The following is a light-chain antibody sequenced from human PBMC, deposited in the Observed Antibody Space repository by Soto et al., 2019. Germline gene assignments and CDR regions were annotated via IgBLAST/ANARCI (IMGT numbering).Light chain of an antibody. CDR3: SSYTSSSAPYV. Sequence: QSVLPQPASVSGSPGQSITISCTGTSSDVGVYNYVSWYQQHPGKAAKLMIYDVSNRPSGVSNRFSGTKAGNTASLSVSGLQAECEADYYCSSYTSSSAPYVVGTGTELTVL. J-gene: IGLJ1*01. V-gene: IGLV2-14*01. CDR1: SSDVGVYNY. CDR2: DVS.